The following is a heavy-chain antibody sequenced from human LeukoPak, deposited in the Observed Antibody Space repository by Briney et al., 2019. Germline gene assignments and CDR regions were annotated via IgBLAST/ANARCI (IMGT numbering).Heavy chain of an antibody. D-gene: IGHD6-6*01. CDR3: ARTLIEYSVSSCYFDY. J-gene: IGHJ4*02. CDR1: GFTYTKHA. Sequence: GGSLRLSCAASGFTYTKHAMHWVRQAPGKGLEWVAVISYDGSNKKYADSVKGRFTISRDNSKNTLYLQMNSLRAEDTAVYYCARTLIEYSVSSCYFDYWGQGTLVSVSS. CDR2: ISYDGSNK. V-gene: IGHV3-30*04.